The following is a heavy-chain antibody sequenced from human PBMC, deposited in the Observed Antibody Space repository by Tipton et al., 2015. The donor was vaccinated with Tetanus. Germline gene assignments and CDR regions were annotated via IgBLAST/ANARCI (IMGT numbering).Heavy chain of an antibody. Sequence: GSLRLSCAASGFTLSRYTLNWVRQAPGKGLEWVSSISSSSRYIYYADSMKGRFTISRDNAKNSLYLQMISLRAEDTAVYSCARGMAEASNCGGDCYSDYWGQGTLVTVSS. CDR2: ISSSSRYI. CDR1: GFTLSRYT. J-gene: IGHJ4*02. D-gene: IGHD2-21*02. V-gene: IGHV3-21*01. CDR3: ARGMAEASNCGGDCYSDY.